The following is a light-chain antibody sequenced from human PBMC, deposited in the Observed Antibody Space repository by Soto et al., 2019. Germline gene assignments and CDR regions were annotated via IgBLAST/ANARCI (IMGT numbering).Light chain of an antibody. Sequence: DIQMTQSPSSLSASVGDRVTITCRASQSISSYLNWYQQKPGKAPKLLIYAASNLQSGVPSRFSGSGSGTDFTLTISSLQPEDFATYFCQQSNTAPWTFGQGTKVDIK. J-gene: IGKJ1*01. CDR3: QQSNTAPWT. CDR2: AAS. CDR1: QSISSY. V-gene: IGKV1-39*01.